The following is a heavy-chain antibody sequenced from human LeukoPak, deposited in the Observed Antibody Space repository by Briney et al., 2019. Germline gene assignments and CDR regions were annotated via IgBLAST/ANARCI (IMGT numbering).Heavy chain of an antibody. CDR2: INPNSGGT. D-gene: IGHD3-3*01. J-gene: IGHJ4*02. V-gene: IGHV1-2*02. CDR3: AREITIFGVVITHFDY. CDR1: GYTFTGYY. Sequence: AASVKVSCKASGYTFTGYYMHWVRQAPGQGLEWMGWINPNSGGTNYAQKFQGRVTMTRDTSISTAYKELSRLRSDDTAVYYCAREITIFGVVITHFDYWGQGTLVTVSS.